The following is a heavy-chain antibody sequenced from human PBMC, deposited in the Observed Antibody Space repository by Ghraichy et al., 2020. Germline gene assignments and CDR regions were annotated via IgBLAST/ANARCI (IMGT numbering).Heavy chain of an antibody. CDR2: IYPGDSDT. CDR1: GYSFISYW. J-gene: IGHJ3*02. CDR3: AMNQGDGFNI. V-gene: IGHV5-51*01. Sequence: KVSCKGSGYSFISYWIGWVRQKPGKGLEWMGSIYPGDSDTRYSPSFQAQVTISADKSVSTAYLQWSSLKASDTAIYYCAMNQGDGFNIWGQGTMVTVSS.